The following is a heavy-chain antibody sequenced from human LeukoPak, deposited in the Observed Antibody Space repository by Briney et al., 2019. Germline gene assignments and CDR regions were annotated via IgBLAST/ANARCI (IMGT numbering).Heavy chain of an antibody. D-gene: IGHD3-3*01. CDR3: VGRNGYSPLPDY. CDR1: GFTFTSSA. CDR2: IVVGSGNT. J-gene: IGHJ4*02. V-gene: IGHV1-58*01. Sequence: SVKLFCNASGFTFTSSAVQWVRQARGQRLEWIGWIVVGSGNTNYAQKFQERVTITRDMSTSTAYMELSSLRSEDTAVYYCVGRNGYSPLPDYWGQGTLVTVSS.